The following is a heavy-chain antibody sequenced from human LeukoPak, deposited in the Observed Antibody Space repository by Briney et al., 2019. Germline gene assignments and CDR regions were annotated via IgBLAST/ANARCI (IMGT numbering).Heavy chain of an antibody. CDR3: ARGDRDLLDYYYYMDV. J-gene: IGHJ6*03. CDR2: ISSSGSII. Sequence: GGSLRLSCAASGITFSSYSMNWVRQAPGKGLEWVSYISSSGSIIYYADSVKGRFTISRDNAKNSLYLQMNSLRAEDTAVYYCARGDRDLLDYYYYMDVWGKGTTVTISS. D-gene: IGHD3-3*01. V-gene: IGHV3-48*04. CDR1: GITFSSYS.